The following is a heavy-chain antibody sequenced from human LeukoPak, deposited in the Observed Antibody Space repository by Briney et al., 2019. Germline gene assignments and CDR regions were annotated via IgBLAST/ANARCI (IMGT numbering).Heavy chain of an antibody. CDR3: ARVYYDFWSGYLFDY. D-gene: IGHD3-3*01. CDR2: IYYSGST. J-gene: IGHJ4*02. CDR1: GGSISSYY. Sequence: PETLSLTCTVSGGSISSYYWSWIRQPPGKGLEWIGYIYYSGSTNYNPSLKSRVTISVDTSKNQFSLKLSSVTAADTAVYYCARVYYDFWSGYLFDYWGQGTLVTVSS. V-gene: IGHV4-59*01.